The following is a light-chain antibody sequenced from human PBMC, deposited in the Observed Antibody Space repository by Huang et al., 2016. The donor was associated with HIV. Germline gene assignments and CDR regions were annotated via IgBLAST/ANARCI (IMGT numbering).Light chain of an antibody. V-gene: IGKV3-15*01. J-gene: IGKJ4*01. CDR2: GSS. Sequence: EIVMTQSPATLSVSPGERVTLSCRANRIVSTNLALYQQRPGQAPRLLIYGSSTRAPGIPARFSGSGSGTDFSLTISSLQSEDFALYYCHQYNNWLLSFGGGTRVDI. CDR1: RIVSTN. CDR3: HQYNNWLLS.